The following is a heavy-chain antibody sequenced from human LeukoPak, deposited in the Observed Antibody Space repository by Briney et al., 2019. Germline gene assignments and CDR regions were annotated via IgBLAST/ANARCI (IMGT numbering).Heavy chain of an antibody. J-gene: IGHJ6*02. V-gene: IGHV4-61*01. CDR2: IYYSGST. CDR1: GGSVSSGSYY. D-gene: IGHD5-12*01. CDR3: ARGIVATSTNYYYYYGMDV. Sequence: SETLSLTCTVSGGSVSSGSYYWSWIRQPPGKGLEWIGYIYYSGSTNYNPSLKSRVTISVDTSKNQFSLKLSSVTAADTAVCYCARGIVATSTNYYYYYGMDVWGQGTTVTVSS.